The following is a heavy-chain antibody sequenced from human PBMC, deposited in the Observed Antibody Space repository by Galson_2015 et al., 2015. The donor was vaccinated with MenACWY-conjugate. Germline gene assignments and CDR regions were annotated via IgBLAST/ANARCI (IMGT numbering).Heavy chain of an antibody. CDR1: GFTFSSYS. CDR3: ARGALGATLHYFDY. V-gene: IGHV3-21*01. D-gene: IGHD1-26*01. J-gene: IGHJ4*02. CDR2: ISTGGTYI. Sequence: SLRLSCAASGFTFSSYSFNWVRQAPGKGLEWVSSISTGGTYIYYADSVKGRFTISRDNSKNTLYLQMNSLRAEDTAVYYCARGALGATLHYFDYWGQGTLVTVSS.